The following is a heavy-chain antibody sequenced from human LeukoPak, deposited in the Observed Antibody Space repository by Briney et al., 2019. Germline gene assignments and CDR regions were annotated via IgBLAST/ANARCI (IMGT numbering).Heavy chain of an antibody. D-gene: IGHD7-27*01. CDR1: GYTFTSYY. CDR2: INPNRGST. CDR3: ARGPHWDPHFDY. V-gene: IGHV1-46*01. J-gene: IGHJ4*02. Sequence: ASVNVSCKASGYTFTSYYMYWVRQAPGQGLEWMGIINPNRGSTSYAQKFQGRVTMTRDMSTSTVYMELSSLRSDDTAVYYCARGPHWDPHFDYWGQGTLVTVSS.